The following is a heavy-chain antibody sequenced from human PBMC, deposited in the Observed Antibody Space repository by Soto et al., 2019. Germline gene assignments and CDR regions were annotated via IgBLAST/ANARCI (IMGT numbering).Heavy chain of an antibody. CDR3: XXXXERLPXIAARYYYYGMDV. J-gene: IGHJ6*02. Sequence: LXLTCAISGDSVSSNSAAWNWIRQSPSRGLEWLGRTYYRSKWYNDYAVSVKSRITINPDTSKNQFSLQLNSVTPEDTAVXXXXXXXERLPXIAARYYYYGMDVWGQGTTVTVSS. CDR1: GDSVSSNSAA. CDR2: TYYRSKWYN. V-gene: IGHV6-1*01. D-gene: IGHD6-6*01.